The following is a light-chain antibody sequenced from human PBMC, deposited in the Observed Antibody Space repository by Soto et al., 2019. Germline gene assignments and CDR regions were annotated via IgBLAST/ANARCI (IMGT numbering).Light chain of an antibody. J-gene: IGLJ3*02. V-gene: IGLV2-8*01. CDR1: SSDVGGYNY. CDR2: EVS. CDR3: SSYAGSNNLGV. Sequence: QSALTRPPSASGSRGQSVTISCTGTSSDVGGYNYVSWYQQHPGKAPKLMIYEVSKRPSGVPDRFSGSKSGNTASLTVSGLQPEDEADYYCSSYAGSNNLGVFGGGTKLTVL.